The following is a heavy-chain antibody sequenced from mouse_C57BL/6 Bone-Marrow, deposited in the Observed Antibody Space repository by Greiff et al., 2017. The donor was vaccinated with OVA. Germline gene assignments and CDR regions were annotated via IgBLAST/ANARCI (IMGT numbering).Heavy chain of an antibody. CDR3: ASPYYGSSSWYFDV. CDR1: GFSLTSYG. V-gene: IGHV2-2*01. D-gene: IGHD1-1*01. Sequence: QVQLQQPGPGLVQPSQSLSITCTVSGFSLTSYGVHWVRQSPGKGLEWLGVIWSGGSTDYNAAFISRLSISKDNSKSQVFFKMNSLQADDTAIYYCASPYYGSSSWYFDVWGTGTTVTVSS. J-gene: IGHJ1*03. CDR2: IWSGGST.